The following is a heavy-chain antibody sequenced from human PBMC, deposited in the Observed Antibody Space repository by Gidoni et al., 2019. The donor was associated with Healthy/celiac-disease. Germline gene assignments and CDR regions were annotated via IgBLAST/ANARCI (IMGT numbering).Heavy chain of an antibody. CDR1: GFTFSSYA. Sequence: EVQLLESGGGLVQPGGSLRLSCAASGFTFSSYAMSWVRQAPGKGLEWVSAISGSGGSTYYADSGKGRFTISRDNSKNTLYLKMNSRRAEDTAVYYGAKDSNPYYYDSSGFDYWGQGTLVTVSS. CDR3: AKDSNPYYYDSSGFDY. D-gene: IGHD3-22*01. V-gene: IGHV3-23*01. CDR2: ISGSGGST. J-gene: IGHJ4*02.